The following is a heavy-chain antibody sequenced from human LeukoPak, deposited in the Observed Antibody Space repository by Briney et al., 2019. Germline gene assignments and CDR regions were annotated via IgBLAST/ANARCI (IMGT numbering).Heavy chain of an antibody. CDR1: GFTFGIYA. J-gene: IGHJ6*03. D-gene: IGHD1-26*01. V-gene: IGHV3-21*01. CDR3: ARDPYSGSYGADYYYYMDV. CDR2: ITSGSSHI. Sequence: GGSLRLSCAASGFTFGIYAMNWVRQAPGQGLEWVSSITSGSSHIYYADSVKGRFTISRDNAKSSLYLQMNSLRAEDTAVYYCARDPYSGSYGADYYYYMDVWGKGTTVTISS.